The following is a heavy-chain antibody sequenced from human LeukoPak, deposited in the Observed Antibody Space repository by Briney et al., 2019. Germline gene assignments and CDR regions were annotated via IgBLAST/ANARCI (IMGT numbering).Heavy chain of an antibody. D-gene: IGHD3-3*01. CDR3: AKGNNDFWSGYPRLSYFDY. V-gene: IGHV3-23*01. J-gene: IGHJ4*02. CDR2: ISGSGGST. Sequence: GGSLRLSCAASGFTFSSYAMSWVRQAPGKGLEWVSAISGSGGSTYYADSVKGRFTISRDNSRNTLYLQMNSLKVEDTAVYYCAKGNNDFWSGYPRLSYFDYWGQGTLVTVSS. CDR1: GFTFSSYA.